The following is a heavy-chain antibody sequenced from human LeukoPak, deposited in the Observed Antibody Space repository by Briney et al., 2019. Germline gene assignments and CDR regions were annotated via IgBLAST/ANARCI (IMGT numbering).Heavy chain of an antibody. V-gene: IGHV3-48*01. Sequence: GESLRLSCAACGFTLSSYRMKWLRPAPGKGLAWVSYISSSGSTIYYAESVKGRLTLSRDNGKNSLYLQVNSLRAEDTAVYYCARGRGYSYDTDYWGQGTLVTVSS. D-gene: IGHD5-18*01. CDR2: ISSSGSTI. J-gene: IGHJ4*02. CDR1: GFTLSSYR. CDR3: ARGRGYSYDTDY.